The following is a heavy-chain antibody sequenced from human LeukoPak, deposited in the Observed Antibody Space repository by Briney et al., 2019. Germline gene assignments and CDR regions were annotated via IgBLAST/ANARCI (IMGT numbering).Heavy chain of an antibody. CDR1: GFIFNNYG. CDR2: ISNDGGGT. V-gene: IGHV3-23*01. D-gene: IGHD3-22*01. CDR3: AKGSSGYFADL. J-gene: IGHJ5*02. Sequence: GGSLRLSCAASGFIFNNYGLIWVRQAPGKGLEWVSAISNDGGGTKYAEFVKGRFTISRDNSKNTLFLQMNSLRAEDTALYYCAKGSSGYFADLWGQGTLVTVSS.